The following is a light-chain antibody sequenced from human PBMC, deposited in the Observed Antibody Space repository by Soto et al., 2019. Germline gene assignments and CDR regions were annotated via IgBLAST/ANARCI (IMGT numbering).Light chain of an antibody. CDR1: QSVSSY. J-gene: IGKJ4*01. CDR3: QQRGSWPLT. Sequence: EIVLTQSPVTLSLSPGERATLSCRASQSVSSYLIWYQQKPGQAPSLLIYDASNRATGIPARFSGSGSGTEFTLTISSLEPEDSAVYYCQQRGSWPLTFGGGTKVEIK. CDR2: DAS. V-gene: IGKV3-11*01.